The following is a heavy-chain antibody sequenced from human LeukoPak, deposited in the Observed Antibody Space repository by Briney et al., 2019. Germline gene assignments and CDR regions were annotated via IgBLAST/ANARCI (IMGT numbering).Heavy chain of an antibody. CDR1: GGSFSGYH. Sequence: SETLSLTCAVYGGSFSGYHGSWIRQSSEKGLEWIGEINDRGSTNYNPSLKSRVTMSLDTSKNQFSLNLSSVTAADTALYYCARGGPSIAAVATRNYFQHWGQGTLVTVSS. D-gene: IGHD6-13*01. CDR3: ARGGPSIAAVATRNYFQH. V-gene: IGHV4-34*01. J-gene: IGHJ1*01. CDR2: INDRGST.